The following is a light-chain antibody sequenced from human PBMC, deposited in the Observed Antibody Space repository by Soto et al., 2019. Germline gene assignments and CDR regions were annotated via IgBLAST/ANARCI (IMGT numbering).Light chain of an antibody. J-gene: IGKJ5*01. CDR2: DTS. Sequence: EVVLTQSPATLSLSPGERATLSCRASQTINNYLAWFQQKPGQAPRLLIYDTSTRASGVPDRFSGSGSGTDFTLTISRLEPEDFAVYYCQQYGSSLITFGQGTRLEIK. CDR1: QTINNY. V-gene: IGKV3-20*01. CDR3: QQYGSSLIT.